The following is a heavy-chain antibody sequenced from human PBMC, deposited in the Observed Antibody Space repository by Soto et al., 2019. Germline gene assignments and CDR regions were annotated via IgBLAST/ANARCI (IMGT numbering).Heavy chain of an antibody. CDR1: GYTFTSTW. D-gene: IGHD3-22*01. Sequence: ASVKVSCKASGYTFTSTWMHWVRQAPGQGLEWMGIINPYGGAATYAEKFQGRVTMTRDTSTTTVYMELSSLKSEDTAVYYCARAPLGIIVAPDFWGQGTLVTVSS. V-gene: IGHV1-46*01. CDR3: ARAPLGIIVAPDF. CDR2: INPYGGAA. J-gene: IGHJ4*02.